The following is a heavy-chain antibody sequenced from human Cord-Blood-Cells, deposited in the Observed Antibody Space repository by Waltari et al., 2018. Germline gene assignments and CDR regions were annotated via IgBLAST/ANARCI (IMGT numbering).Heavy chain of an antibody. CDR1: GYTFTGYY. CDR2: INPNSGGT. J-gene: IGHJ4*02. V-gene: IGHV1-2*02. D-gene: IGHD5-18*01. CDR3: ARASGYSYGYGY. Sequence: QVQLVQSGAEVKKPGASVKVSCKASGYTFTGYYMHGVRKAPGQGLGWMGWINPNSGGTNYAQKFQGRVTMTRDTSISTAYMELSRLRSDDTAVYYCARASGYSYGYGYWGQGTLVTVSS.